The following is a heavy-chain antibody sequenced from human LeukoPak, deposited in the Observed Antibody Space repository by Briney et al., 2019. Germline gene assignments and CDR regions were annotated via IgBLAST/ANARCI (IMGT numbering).Heavy chain of an antibody. J-gene: IGHJ4*02. CDR1: GYTFTSYD. D-gene: IGHD2-15*01. Sequence: ASVTVSCKASGYTFTSYDIDWVRQAPGQGLEWMGSMNPNSGNTDYAQKFQGRVTMTRNTSISTAYMELSSLRSEDTAVYYCARSDSENLLNFDYWGQGTLVTVSS. CDR2: MNPNSGNT. V-gene: IGHV1-8*01. CDR3: ARSDSENLLNFDY.